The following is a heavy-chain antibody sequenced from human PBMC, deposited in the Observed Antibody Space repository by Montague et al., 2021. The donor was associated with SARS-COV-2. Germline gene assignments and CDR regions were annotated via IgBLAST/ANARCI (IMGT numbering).Heavy chain of an antibody. CDR2: IHSGGSST. D-gene: IGHD1-26*01. J-gene: IGHJ3*02. CDR1: EFAFSSYA. Sequence: SLRLSCAASEFAFSSYAMSWVRQAPGKGLEWVSAIHSGGSSTFYADSVKGRFTISRDNSKNTLYLQMNSLRAEDTAVYYCAKSAWGVTDAFDIWGQGTMVTVSS. V-gene: IGHV3-23*03. CDR3: AKSAWGVTDAFDI.